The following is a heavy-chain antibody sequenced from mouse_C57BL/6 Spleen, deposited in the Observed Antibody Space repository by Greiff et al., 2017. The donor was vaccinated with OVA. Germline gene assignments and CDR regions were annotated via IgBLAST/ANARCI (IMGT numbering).Heavy chain of an antibody. J-gene: IGHJ3*01. CDR2: IDPEDGET. Sequence: EVKLMESGAELVKPGASVKLSCTASGFNIKDYYMHWVKQRTEQGLEWIGRIDPEDGETKYAPKFQGKATITADTSSNTAYLQLSSLTSEDTAVYYCAPIYDGYYGLAYWGQGTMVTVSA. CDR3: APIYDGYYGLAY. CDR1: GFNIKDYY. V-gene: IGHV14-2*01. D-gene: IGHD2-3*01.